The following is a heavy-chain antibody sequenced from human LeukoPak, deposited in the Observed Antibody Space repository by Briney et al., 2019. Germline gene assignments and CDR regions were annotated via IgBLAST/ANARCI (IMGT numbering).Heavy chain of an antibody. D-gene: IGHD3-10*01. J-gene: IGHJ6*03. CDR2: INHSGST. Sequence: SETLSLTCAVYGGSFSGYYWSWIRQPPGKGLEWIGEINHSGSTNYNPSLKSRVTISVDTSKNQFSLKLSSVTAADTAVYYCARGLVYPHYGSGSYYRSGRSYMDVWGKGTTVTVSS. V-gene: IGHV4-34*01. CDR3: ARGLVYPHYGSGSYYRSGRSYMDV. CDR1: GGSFSGYY.